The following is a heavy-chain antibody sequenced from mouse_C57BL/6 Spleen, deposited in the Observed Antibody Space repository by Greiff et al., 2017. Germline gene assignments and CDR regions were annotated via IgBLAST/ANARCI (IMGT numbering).Heavy chain of an antibody. CDR1: GYTFTSYW. D-gene: IGHD1-1*01. CDR2: IYPGSGST. V-gene: IGHV1-55*01. J-gene: IGHJ2*01. Sequence: QVQLQQPGAELVKPGASVKMSCKASGYTFTSYWITWVKQRPGQGLEWIGDIYPGSGSTNYNEKFKSKATLTVDTSSSTAYMQLSSLTSEDSAVYYCAREGGHYGSSYFDYWGQGTTLTVSS. CDR3: AREGGHYGSSYFDY.